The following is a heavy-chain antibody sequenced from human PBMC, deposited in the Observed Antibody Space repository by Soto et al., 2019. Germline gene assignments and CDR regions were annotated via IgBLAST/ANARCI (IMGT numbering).Heavy chain of an antibody. D-gene: IGHD3-10*01. Sequence: PGESLKISCNGSGYSFTSYWIGWVRQMPGKGLEWMGIIYPGDSDTRYSPSFQGQVTISADKAIGTAYLQWSSLKASDTAMYYCARQRRHVSFGQLTYYFYDMDVLCPGTKLPV. V-gene: IGHV5-51*01. CDR2: IYPGDSDT. CDR1: GYSFTSYW. CDR3: ARQRRHVSFGQLTYYFYDMDV. J-gene: IGHJ6*02.